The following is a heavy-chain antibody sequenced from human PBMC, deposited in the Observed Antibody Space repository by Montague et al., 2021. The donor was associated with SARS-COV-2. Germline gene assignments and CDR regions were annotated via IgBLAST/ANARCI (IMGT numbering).Heavy chain of an antibody. CDR2: IYYSGAX. J-gene: IGHJ4*02. V-gene: IGHV4-39*01. CDR3: ARVGRKQNYYFDY. CDR1: GVSISSSTYY. Sequence: SETLSLTCTVSGVSISSSTYYWVWIRQAPGKGRVWIVNIYYSGAXSYTPSLSSRVTISVYTSKNQFSLKLRSVTAADTAVYFCARVGRKQNYYFDYWGQGAMVTVSS. D-gene: IGHD1-14*01.